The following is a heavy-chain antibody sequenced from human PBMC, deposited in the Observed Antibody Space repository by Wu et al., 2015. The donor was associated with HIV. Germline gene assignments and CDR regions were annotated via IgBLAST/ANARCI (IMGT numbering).Heavy chain of an antibody. Sequence: QVQLVQSGAELKKPGASVKVSCKVSGYAFTDYYMHWVRQAPGLGLEWLGWINPNSSGTNYAQRFQGRVTMTRDTSLSTAYLELRRLRSDDTALYYCARAYCSGGGCYSDAFDLWGQGTMVTVSS. CDR1: GYAFTDYY. D-gene: IGHD2-15*01. V-gene: IGHV1-2*02. J-gene: IGHJ3*01. CDR3: ARAYCSGGGCYSDAFDL. CDR2: INPNSSGT.